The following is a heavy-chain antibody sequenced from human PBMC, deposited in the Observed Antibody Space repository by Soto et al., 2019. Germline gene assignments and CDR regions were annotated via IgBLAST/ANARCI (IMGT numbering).Heavy chain of an antibody. V-gene: IGHV4-38-2*01. CDR2: IYHSGST. CDR1: GYSISSGYY. Sequence: SETLSLTCAVSGYSISSGYYWGWIRQPPGKGLEWIGSIYHSGSTYYNPSLKSRVTISVDTSKNQFSLKLSSVTAADTAVYYCARGIIAASQNFDYWGQGTLVTVSS. CDR3: ARGIIAASQNFDY. J-gene: IGHJ4*02. D-gene: IGHD6-6*01.